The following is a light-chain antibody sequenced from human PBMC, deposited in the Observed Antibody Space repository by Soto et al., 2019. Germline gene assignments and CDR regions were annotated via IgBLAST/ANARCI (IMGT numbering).Light chain of an antibody. CDR1: QGVGSN. CDR2: TAS. J-gene: IGKJ1*01. V-gene: IGKV3-15*01. CDR3: LQYYDWPGT. Sequence: ILMAQSPATLSVSPGDRATLSCRASQGVGSNLAWYQQKPGQPPRLLIYTASTRATGVPARFSGSGSGTEFTLIISSLQSEDCAVYYCLQYYDWPGTFGQGTKVDI.